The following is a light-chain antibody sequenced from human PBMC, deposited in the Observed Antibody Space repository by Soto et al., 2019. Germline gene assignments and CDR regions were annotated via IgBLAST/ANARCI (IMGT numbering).Light chain of an antibody. V-gene: IGKV1-33*01. CDR1: QDISTY. Sequence: NQMTQAPSYLSASDGDRVTHTCSASQDISTYLIWYQQKPGKAPKLLIYDASDLETGVPSRFSGSGSGTGFTFTISSLQPEDFATYYCQQYESLPLTFGQGTRLEIK. CDR3: QQYESLPLT. CDR2: DAS. J-gene: IGKJ5*01.